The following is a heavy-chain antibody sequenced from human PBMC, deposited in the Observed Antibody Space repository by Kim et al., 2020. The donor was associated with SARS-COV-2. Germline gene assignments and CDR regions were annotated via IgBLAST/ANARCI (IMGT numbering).Heavy chain of an antibody. J-gene: IGHJ4*02. CDR3: AAVKDRREDNNLRLLDY. D-gene: IGHD4-17*01. Sequence: SVKVSCKASGFTFRNSAVQWVRQARGQRLEWIGWIVVGNGNTNYAQKFQGRVTITRDMSTSTVYMELDSLRSEDTAVYYCAAVKDRREDNNLRLLDYWGQGTLVTVSS. CDR2: IVVGNGNT. CDR1: GFTFRNSA. V-gene: IGHV1-58*01.